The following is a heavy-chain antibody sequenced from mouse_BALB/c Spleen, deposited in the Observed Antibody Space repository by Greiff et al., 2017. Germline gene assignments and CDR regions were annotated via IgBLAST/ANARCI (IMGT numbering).Heavy chain of an antibody. Sequence: QVQLKESGAELMKPGASVKISCKATGYTFSSYWIEWVKQRPGHGLEWIGEILPGSGSTNYNEKFKGKATFTADTSSNTAYMQLSSLTSEDSAVYYCARGDYYGSSVAYWGQGTLVTVSA. CDR1: GYTFSSYW. J-gene: IGHJ3*01. V-gene: IGHV1-9*01. CDR2: ILPGSGST. CDR3: ARGDYYGSSVAY. D-gene: IGHD1-1*01.